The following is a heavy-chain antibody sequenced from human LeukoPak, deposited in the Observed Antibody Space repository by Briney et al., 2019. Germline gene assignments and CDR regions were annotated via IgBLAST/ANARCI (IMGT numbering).Heavy chain of an antibody. CDR2: VNLQGST. CDR3: AREGGPYRPLDY. J-gene: IGHJ4*02. CDR1: GGSISNTNW. Sequence: SGTLSLTCGVSGGSISNTNWWPLVRQPPGKGLEWIGEVNLQGSTNYNPSLKSRVAISVDKSENHISLKLTSVTAADTAVYYCAREGGPYRPLDYSGQGTLVTVAS. V-gene: IGHV4-4*02.